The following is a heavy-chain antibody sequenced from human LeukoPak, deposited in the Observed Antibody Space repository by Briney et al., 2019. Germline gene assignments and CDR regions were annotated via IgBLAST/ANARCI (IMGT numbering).Heavy chain of an antibody. Sequence: ASVKVSCKASGYTFTNYAVNWLRQAPGQRLEWMGWINAGNGDTKFSQNYQARVTITRDASASTAYMELSGLTSEDTAVYFCARGLWSAHRREYYFDSWGQGTLVTVSS. CDR3: ARGLWSAHRREYYFDS. D-gene: IGHD3-3*01. J-gene: IGHJ4*02. CDR1: GYTFTNYA. CDR2: INAGNGDT. V-gene: IGHV1-3*01.